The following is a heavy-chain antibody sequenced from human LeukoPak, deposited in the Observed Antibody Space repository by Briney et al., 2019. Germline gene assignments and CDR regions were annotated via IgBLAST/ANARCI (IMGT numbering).Heavy chain of an antibody. D-gene: IGHD3-16*01. V-gene: IGHV1-18*01. CDR1: GYTFINHG. CDR3: ARGLGLRLRPSRFDP. CDR2: IGAYTGDT. J-gene: IGHJ5*02. Sequence: GASVTVSCKTSGYTFINHGIGWVRQAPGQGLEWMGWIGAYTGDTHYVQKFNDRVTMTIDTSTSTAYMELTSLRSDDTAFYYCARGLGLRLRPSRFDPWGQGTLVTVSS.